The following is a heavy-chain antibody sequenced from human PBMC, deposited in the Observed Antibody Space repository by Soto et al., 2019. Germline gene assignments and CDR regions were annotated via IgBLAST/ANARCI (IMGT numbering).Heavy chain of an antibody. Sequence: PGGSLRLSCAASGFTFSSYAMHWVRQAPGKGLEWVAVISYDGSNKYYADSVKGRFTISRDNSKNTLYLQMNSLRAEDTAVYYCASGRDGYAGYFDYWGQGTLVTVSS. CDR1: GFTFSSYA. CDR3: ASGRDGYAGYFDY. CDR2: ISYDGSNK. D-gene: IGHD5-12*01. J-gene: IGHJ4*02. V-gene: IGHV3-30-3*01.